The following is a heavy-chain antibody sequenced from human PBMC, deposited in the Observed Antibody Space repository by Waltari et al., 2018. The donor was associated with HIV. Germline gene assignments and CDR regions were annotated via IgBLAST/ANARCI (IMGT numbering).Heavy chain of an antibody. CDR2: ISPSGGST. Sequence: QVQVVQSGAEVKKPGASVKVSCKASGDTFSSQYMHWVRQAPGQGLEWMGIISPSGGSTSYAQKVQGRVTMTRDTSTSTVYMELSSRRSEDTAVYYCARASISPRWFGSPGDYWGQGTLVTVSS. D-gene: IGHD3-10*01. V-gene: IGHV1-46*01. CDR3: ARASISPRWFGSPGDY. CDR1: GDTFSSQY. J-gene: IGHJ4*02.